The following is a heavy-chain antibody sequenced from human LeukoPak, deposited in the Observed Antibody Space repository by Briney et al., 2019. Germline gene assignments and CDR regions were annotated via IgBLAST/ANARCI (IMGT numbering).Heavy chain of an antibody. Sequence: SGGSQRLSCAASGFTFSSYAMSWVRQAPGKGLEWVSAISGSGGSTYYAESVKGRFTISRDNSKNTLYLQMNSLRAEDTAVYYCARGGKTYYFDYWGQGTLVTVSS. J-gene: IGHJ4*02. CDR1: GFTFSSYA. V-gene: IGHV3-23*01. CDR2: ISGSGGST. CDR3: ARGGKTYYFDY. D-gene: IGHD3-16*01.